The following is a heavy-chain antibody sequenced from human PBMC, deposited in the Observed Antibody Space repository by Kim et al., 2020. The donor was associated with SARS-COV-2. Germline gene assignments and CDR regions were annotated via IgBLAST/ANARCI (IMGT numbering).Heavy chain of an antibody. J-gene: IGHJ4*02. CDR2: ITSSGTRK. D-gene: IGHD4-17*01. V-gene: IGHV3-48*03. CDR1: GFTFGEFE. CDR3: TRDNPTVADFDS. Sequence: GGSLRLSCATSGFTFGEFEMNWVRQAPGKGLEWVAYITSSGTRKEYADSVEGRFSIFRDNAKNLLFLQMNSLRVEDTAVYYCTRDNPTVADFDSWGQRT.